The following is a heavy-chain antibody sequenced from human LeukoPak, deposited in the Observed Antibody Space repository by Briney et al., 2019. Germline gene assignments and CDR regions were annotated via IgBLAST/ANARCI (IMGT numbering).Heavy chain of an antibody. D-gene: IGHD3-10*01. CDR1: GGTFSSYA. V-gene: IGHV1-69*04. J-gene: IGHJ4*02. CDR2: IIPILGIA. CDR3: ARDYGSGSYYY. Sequence: GASVKVSCKASGGTFSSYAISWVRQAPGQGLEWMGRIIPILGIANYAQKFQGRVTITADKSTSTAYMELSSLRSENTAVYYCARDYGSGSYYYWGQGTLVTVSS.